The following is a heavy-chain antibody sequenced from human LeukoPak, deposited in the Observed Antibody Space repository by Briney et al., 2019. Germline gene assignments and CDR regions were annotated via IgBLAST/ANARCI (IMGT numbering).Heavy chain of an antibody. J-gene: IGHJ3*02. V-gene: IGHV4-61*02. Sequence: SETLSLTCTVSGDSISSSSYYWSWIRQPAGKGLEWIGRSDTSGSTSYNPSLKSRVTISIDTSKNQFSLKLSSVTAADTAVYFCARGPYSYDSSGAFDIWGQGTMVTVSS. CDR3: ARGPYSYDSSGAFDI. CDR2: SDTSGST. D-gene: IGHD3-22*01. CDR1: GDSISSSSYY.